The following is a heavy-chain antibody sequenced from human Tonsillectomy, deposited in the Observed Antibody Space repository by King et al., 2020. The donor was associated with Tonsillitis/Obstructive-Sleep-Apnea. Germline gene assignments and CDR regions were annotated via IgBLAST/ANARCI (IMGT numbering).Heavy chain of an antibody. J-gene: IGHJ4*02. CDR2: IYWDDDK. Sequence: LTLQESGPTLVKPPQTLTLTCTFSGFSLSTSGVGVGWIRQPPGKALEWLALIYWDDDKRYSPSLKSRLTITKDTSKNQVVLTMTNMDPVDTATYYCAHNRGQTTSGPFDYWGQGTLVTVSS. D-gene: IGHD4-17*01. CDR1: GFSLSTSGVG. V-gene: IGHV2-5*02. CDR3: AHNRGQTTSGPFDY.